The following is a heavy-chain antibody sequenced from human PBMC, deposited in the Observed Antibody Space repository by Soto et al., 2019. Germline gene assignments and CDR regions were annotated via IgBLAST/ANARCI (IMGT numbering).Heavy chain of an antibody. CDR2: IIPILGTT. V-gene: IGHV1-69*13. D-gene: IGHD3-3*01. CDR1: GGPFSSSA. CDR3: ARDFSSDTIFGVVTYYFDY. J-gene: IGHJ4*02. Sequence: ASVKVSCKASGGPFSSSAISWVRQAPGQGLEWMGGIIPILGTTQYAQNFQGRVTITADESTSTVYMELSSLRSEDTAVYFCARDFSSDTIFGVVTYYFDYWGQGTPVTVSS.